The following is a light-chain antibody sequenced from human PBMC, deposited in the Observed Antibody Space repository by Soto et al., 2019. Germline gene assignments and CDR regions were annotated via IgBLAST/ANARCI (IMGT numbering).Light chain of an antibody. V-gene: IGLV2-14*02. CDR3: SSFTNTRTYV. CDR2: EVN. Sequence: QSALTQPASVSGSPGQSITISCTGASSDVGSHNLVSWYQQHPDKAPKIMIYEVNNRPSGVSNRFSGSKSGNTASLTISGLQAEDEADYYCSSFTNTRTYVFGTGTKLTVL. CDR1: SSDVGSHNL. J-gene: IGLJ1*01.